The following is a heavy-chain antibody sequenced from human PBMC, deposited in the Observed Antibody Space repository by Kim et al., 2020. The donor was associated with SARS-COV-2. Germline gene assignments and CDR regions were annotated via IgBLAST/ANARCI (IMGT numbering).Heavy chain of an antibody. CDR2: ST. D-gene: IGHD2-15*01. Sequence: STTCNPSLKVRVTISVDKSRNRVSLKLSSVTAADTAVYYCAREPSTDGDYWGQGTLVTVSS. V-gene: IGHV4-4*02. J-gene: IGHJ4*02. CDR3: AREPSTDGDY.